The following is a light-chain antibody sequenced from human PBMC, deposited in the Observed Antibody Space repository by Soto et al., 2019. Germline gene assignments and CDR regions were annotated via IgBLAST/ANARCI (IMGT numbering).Light chain of an antibody. CDR2: GAS. CDR3: QQYATVIT. V-gene: IGKV3-20*01. J-gene: IGKJ5*01. CDR1: QSVSSSY. Sequence: EIVLTQSPGTLSLSPGEGVTLSCRASQSVSSSYLAWYQRKPGQAPRLLIYGASSRAAGIPDRFSGSGSGTDFTLTISRLEPEDFAVYYCQQYATVITFGQGTRLEIK.